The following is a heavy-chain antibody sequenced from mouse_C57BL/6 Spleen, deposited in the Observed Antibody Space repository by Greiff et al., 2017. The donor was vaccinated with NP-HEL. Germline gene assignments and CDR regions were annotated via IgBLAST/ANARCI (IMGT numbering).Heavy chain of an antibody. D-gene: IGHD6-2*01. J-gene: IGHJ2*01. CDR2: INPNNGGT. CDR1: GYTFTDYY. CDR3: ARGEVLSLFDY. Sequence: EVQLQQSGPELVKPGASVKISCKASGYTFTDYYMNWVKQSHGKSLEWIGDINPNNGGTSYNQKFKGKATLTVDKSSSTAYMELRSLTSEDSAVYYCARGEVLSLFDYWGQGTTLTVSS. V-gene: IGHV1-26*01.